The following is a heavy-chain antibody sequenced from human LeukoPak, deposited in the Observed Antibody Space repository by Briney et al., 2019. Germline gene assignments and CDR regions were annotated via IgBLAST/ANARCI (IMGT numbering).Heavy chain of an antibody. Sequence: GGSLRLSCAASGFTFSDYYMSWIRQAPGKGLEWVSYISSSGSTIYYADSVKGRFTISRDNAKNSLYLQMNSLRAEDTAAYYCARVPYCGGDCYTFDYWGQGTLVTVSS. CDR1: GFTFSDYY. CDR3: ARVPYCGGDCYTFDY. V-gene: IGHV3-11*01. J-gene: IGHJ4*02. CDR2: ISSSGSTI. D-gene: IGHD2-21*01.